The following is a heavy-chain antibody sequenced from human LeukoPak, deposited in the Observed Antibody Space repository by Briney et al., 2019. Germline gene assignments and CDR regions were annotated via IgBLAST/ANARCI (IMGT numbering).Heavy chain of an antibody. CDR2: IYYSGST. D-gene: IGHD1-26*01. CDR1: GGSISSYY. V-gene: IGHV4-59*08. CDR3: ARREGSGVLSNWFDP. J-gene: IGHJ5*02. Sequence: SETLSLTCTVSGGSISSYYWSWIRQPPGKGLEWIGYIYYSGSTNYNPSLKSRVTISVDTSKNQFSLKLSSVAAADTAVYYCARREGSGVLSNWFDPWGQGTLVTVSS.